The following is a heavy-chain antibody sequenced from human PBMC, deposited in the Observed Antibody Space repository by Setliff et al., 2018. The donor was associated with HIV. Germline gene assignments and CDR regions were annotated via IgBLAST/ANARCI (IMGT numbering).Heavy chain of an antibody. D-gene: IGHD3-10*02. CDR1: GFTFSSYA. CDR3: ARENYYVIGY. CDR2: ISTSGANT. Sequence: PGGSLRLSCAASGFTFSSYAMSWVRQAPGKGLEWVSTISTSGANTYDADSMKGRFTISRDNSKNTLYLQMNSLTAEDTAVYYCARENYYVIGYWGQGTLVTVSS. J-gene: IGHJ4*02. V-gene: IGHV3-23*01.